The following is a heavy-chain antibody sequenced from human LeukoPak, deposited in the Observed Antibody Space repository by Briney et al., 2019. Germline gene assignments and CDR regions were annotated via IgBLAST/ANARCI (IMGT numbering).Heavy chain of an antibody. CDR1: GFIFSTYS. CDR2: YSSKKNYI. Sequence: GGSLRLSCAASGFIFSTYSMNWVRQAPGKGLEWVSAYSSKKNYIYYAPSVEGRFTISRDDAKNSLYLQMNSLRVEDTAVYYCVREPSGELYRHLDAWGQGTLVIVSS. J-gene: IGHJ5*02. CDR3: VREPSGELYRHLDA. V-gene: IGHV3-21*06. D-gene: IGHD4-11*01.